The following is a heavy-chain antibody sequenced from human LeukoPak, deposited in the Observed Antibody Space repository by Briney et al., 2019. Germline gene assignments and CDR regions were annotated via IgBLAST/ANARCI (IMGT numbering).Heavy chain of an antibody. D-gene: IGHD2-15*01. CDR1: GGSFSGYY. J-gene: IGHJ5*02. CDR3: AREKDRDEGPNWFDP. V-gene: IGHV4-59*12. CDR2: IYYSGST. Sequence: SETLSLTCAVYGGSFSGYYWSWIRQPPGKGLEWIGYIYYSGSTNYNPSLKSRVTMSVDTSKNQFSLKLSSVTAADTAVYYCAREKDRDEGPNWFDPWGQGTLVTVSS.